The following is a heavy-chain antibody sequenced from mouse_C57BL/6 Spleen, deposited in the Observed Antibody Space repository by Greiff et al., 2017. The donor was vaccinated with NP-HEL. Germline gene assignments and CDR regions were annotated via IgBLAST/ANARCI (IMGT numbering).Heavy chain of an antibody. CDR2: ISYDGSN. Sequence: EVKLVESGPGLVKPSQSLSLTCSVTGYSITSGYYWNWIRQFPGNKLEWMGYISYDGSNNYNPSLKNRISITRDTSKNQFFLKLNSVTTEDTATYYCAIFGITTYFYFDYWGQGTTLTVSS. CDR1: GYSITSGYY. J-gene: IGHJ2*01. V-gene: IGHV3-6*01. CDR3: AIFGITTYFYFDY. D-gene: IGHD1-1*01.